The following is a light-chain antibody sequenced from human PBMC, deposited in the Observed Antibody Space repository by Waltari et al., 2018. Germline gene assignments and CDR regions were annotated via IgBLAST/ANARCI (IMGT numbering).Light chain of an antibody. CDR3: LQHNTYPVS. CDR2: DAS. CDR1: QVINNY. Sequence: DIQVTQSPSAMSASVGDRITITCRASQVINNYLAWFQQRPGEVPRRLIYDASTLASGVPSRFSGSRFGTEFTLTISNLQPEDFATYYCLQHNTYPVSFGGGTKVEMK. J-gene: IGKJ4*01. V-gene: IGKV1-17*03.